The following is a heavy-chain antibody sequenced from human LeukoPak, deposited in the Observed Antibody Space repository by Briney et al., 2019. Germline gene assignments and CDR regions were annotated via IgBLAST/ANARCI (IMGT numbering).Heavy chain of an antibody. Sequence: ASVKVSCKASGYTFTSYGISWVRQAPGQGLEWMGWISAYNGNTNYAQKLQGRVTMTTDTSTGTAYMELRSLRSDDTAVYYCVREHRDYDILTGPYPAYYFDYWGQGTLVTVSS. D-gene: IGHD3-9*01. CDR3: VREHRDYDILTGPYPAYYFDY. J-gene: IGHJ4*02. CDR2: ISAYNGNT. CDR1: GYTFTSYG. V-gene: IGHV1-18*01.